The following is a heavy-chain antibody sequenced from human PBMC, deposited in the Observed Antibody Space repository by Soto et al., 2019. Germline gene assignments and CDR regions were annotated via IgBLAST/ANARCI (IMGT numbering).Heavy chain of an antibody. D-gene: IGHD2-21*02. CDR2: ISSSGSTI. V-gene: IGHV3-11*01. Sequence: GGSLRLSCAASGFTFSDYYMSWIRQAPGKGLEWVSYISSSGSTIYYADSVKGRFTISRDNAKNSLYLQMNSLRAEDTAVYYCAKGGDLPRSCYMDVWGKGTTVTVSS. CDR3: AKGGDLPRSCYMDV. J-gene: IGHJ6*03. CDR1: GFTFSDYY.